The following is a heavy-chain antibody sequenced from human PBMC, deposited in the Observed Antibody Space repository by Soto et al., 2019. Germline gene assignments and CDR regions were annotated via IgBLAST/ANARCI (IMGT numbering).Heavy chain of an antibody. D-gene: IGHD1-26*01. V-gene: IGHV3-23*01. CDR2: ISGSGGST. CDR3: ARRGSGSYYDY. CDR1: GFTFSSYA. J-gene: IGHJ4*02. Sequence: EVQLLESGGGLVQPGGSLRLSCAASGFTFSSYAMRWVRQAPGKGLEWVSAISGSGGSTYYADSVKGRFTISRDNSKKTLYLQMNSLSAADPAVYYCARRGSGSYYDYWGQGTLVTVSS.